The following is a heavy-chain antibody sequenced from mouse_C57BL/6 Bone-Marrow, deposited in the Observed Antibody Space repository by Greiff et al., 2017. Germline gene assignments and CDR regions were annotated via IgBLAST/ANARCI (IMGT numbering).Heavy chain of an antibody. V-gene: IGHV5-9-1*02. CDR1: GFTFSSYA. J-gene: IGHJ3*01. CDR2: ISSGGDYI. Sequence: EVQRVESGEGLVKPGGSLKLSCAASGFTFSSYAMSWVRQTPEKRLEWVAYISSGGDYIYYADTVKGRFTISRDNARNTLYLQMSSLKSEDTAMYYCTRGRLLSWFAYWGQGTLVTVSA. CDR3: TRGRLLSWFAY. D-gene: IGHD2-1*01.